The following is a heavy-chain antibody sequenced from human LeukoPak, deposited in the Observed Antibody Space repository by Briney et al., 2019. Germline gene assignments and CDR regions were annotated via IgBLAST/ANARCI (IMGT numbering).Heavy chain of an antibody. V-gene: IGHV3-7*01. CDR3: ARGWGERGKCRGGTCNYPQFDN. CDR1: GFTFGYYW. CDR2: IKESGSEK. Sequence: PGGSLRLSCAASGFTFGYYWMTWVRQAPGKGLEWLANIKESGSEKYYVDSVKGRFTITRDNAKNSLYLQMNSLRVEDTAVYYCARGWGERGKCRGGTCNYPQFDNWGGGTLVTVSS. D-gene: IGHD2-15*01. J-gene: IGHJ4*02.